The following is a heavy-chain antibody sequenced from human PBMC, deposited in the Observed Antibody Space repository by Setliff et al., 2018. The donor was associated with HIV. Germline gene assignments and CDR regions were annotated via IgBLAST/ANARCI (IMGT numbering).Heavy chain of an antibody. CDR2: IYSDNRT. J-gene: IGHJ4*01. V-gene: IGHV3-66*01. D-gene: IGHD3-22*01. Sequence: LRLSCAASGFTFSTYEMSWVRQAPGKGLEWVSIIYSDNRTYYADSVKGRFTISRDNSKNTLYLQMDSLRAEDTAVYYCARVYDSSGYSLSIPGYWGQGTLVTVSS. CDR1: GFTFSTYE. CDR3: ARVYDSSGYSLSIPGY.